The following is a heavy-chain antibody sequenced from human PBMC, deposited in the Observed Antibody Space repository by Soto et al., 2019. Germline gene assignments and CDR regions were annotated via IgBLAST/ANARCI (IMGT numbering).Heavy chain of an antibody. D-gene: IGHD3-3*01. V-gene: IGHV3-30*04. CDR1: GFSFSNYA. J-gene: IGHJ4*02. CDR3: ARDRGDYGVVTPIDY. Sequence: QVQLVESGGGVVQPGRSLRLSCVASGFSFSNYAIHWVRQAPGNGLEWVAVISYDGRNKYYAHSVKGRFTISRDTSKSTLYLQMNSLRAEDTAIYFCARDRGDYGVVTPIDYWGQGTLVTVSS. CDR2: ISYDGRNK.